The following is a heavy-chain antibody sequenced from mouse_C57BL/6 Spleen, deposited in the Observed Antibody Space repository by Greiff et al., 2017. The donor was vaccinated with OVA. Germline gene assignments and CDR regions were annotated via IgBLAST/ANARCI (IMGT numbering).Heavy chain of an antibody. Sequence: DVKLVESGGGLVKPGGSLKLSCAASGFTFSDYGMHWVRQAPEKGLEWVAYISSGSSTIYYADTVKGRFTISRDNAKNTLFLQMTSLRSEDTAMYYCARNYYGSSYPDYWGQGTTLTVSS. CDR3: ARNYYGSSYPDY. D-gene: IGHD1-1*01. CDR1: GFTFSDYG. V-gene: IGHV5-17*01. J-gene: IGHJ2*01. CDR2: ISSGSSTI.